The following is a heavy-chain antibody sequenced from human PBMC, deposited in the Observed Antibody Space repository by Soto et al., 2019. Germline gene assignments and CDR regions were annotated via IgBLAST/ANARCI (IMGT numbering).Heavy chain of an antibody. J-gene: IGHJ6*02. D-gene: IGHD1-7*01. Sequence: QVQLVESGGGLVKPGGSLRLSCAASGFTFSDYYMSWIRQAPGKGLEWVSYISSSGSTIYHADSVKGRITTSRDNAKNSLYLQMNGLRAEDTAVYYCARNNWNYGMGWNYVMDVWGQGTTVTVSS. CDR3: ARNNWNYGMGWNYVMDV. CDR2: ISSSGSTI. V-gene: IGHV3-11*01. CDR1: GFTFSDYY.